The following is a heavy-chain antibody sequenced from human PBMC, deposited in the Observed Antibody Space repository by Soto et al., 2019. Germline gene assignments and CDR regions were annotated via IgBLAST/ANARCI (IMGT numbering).Heavy chain of an antibody. J-gene: IGHJ3*02. CDR3: AREFSGHDAFDI. V-gene: IGHV3-21*01. CDR2: ISSSGSYI. CDR1: GFTVSNYN. Sequence: EVQLVESGGGLVKPEGSLRLSCAASGFTVSNYNINGVRQAPGKGLEWVSSISSSGSYIYYADSVKGRFTISRDNARNSLYLQMNSLRAEDTAVYYCAREFSGHDAFDIWGQGTMVTVSS.